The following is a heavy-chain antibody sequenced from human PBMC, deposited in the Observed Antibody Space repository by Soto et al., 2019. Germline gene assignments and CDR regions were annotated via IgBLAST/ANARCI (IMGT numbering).Heavy chain of an antibody. CDR3: XXXXXMDHAFDI. CDR1: GGTFSSYA. V-gene: IGHV1-69*01. Sequence: QVQLVQSGAEVKKPGSSVKVSCKASGGTFSSYAISWVRQAPGQGLEWMGGIIPIFGTANYAQKFQGRVTITADESTXXXXXXXXXXXXXXXXXXXXXXXXXMDHAFDIWGQGTMVTVSS. J-gene: IGHJ3*02. CDR2: IIPIFGTA.